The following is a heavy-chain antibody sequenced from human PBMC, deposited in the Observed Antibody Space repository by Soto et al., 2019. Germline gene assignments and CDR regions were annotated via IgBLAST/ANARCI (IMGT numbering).Heavy chain of an antibody. V-gene: IGHV4-31*01. Sequence: QVQLQESGPGLVKPSQTLSLTCTVSGGSISSGGYYWSWIRQHPGKGLEWIGYIYHSGTTYYNPSLKSHVTIAVDTSKNQSSLKLTSVTAADTAVYYCARVRGNPLLGWFDPWGQGTLVTVSS. J-gene: IGHJ5*02. CDR2: IYHSGTT. CDR3: ARVRGNPLLGWFDP. D-gene: IGHD2-2*01. CDR1: GGSISSGGYY.